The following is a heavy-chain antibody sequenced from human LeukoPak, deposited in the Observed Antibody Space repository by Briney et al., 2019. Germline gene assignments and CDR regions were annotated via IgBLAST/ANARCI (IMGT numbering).Heavy chain of an antibody. CDR2: ILYDGTMQ. J-gene: IGHJ4*02. CDR1: DFTFSNYA. D-gene: IGHD1-1*01. CDR3: AKDTPTTGYHLDS. V-gene: IGHV3-30*04. Sequence: GGSLRLSCAASDFTFSNYAMHWVRQAPGKGLEWVAVILYDGTMQYYADSLKGRFTISRDNSENTLYLQINSLRVEDTAVYYCAKDTPTTGYHLDSWGQGTLVTVSS.